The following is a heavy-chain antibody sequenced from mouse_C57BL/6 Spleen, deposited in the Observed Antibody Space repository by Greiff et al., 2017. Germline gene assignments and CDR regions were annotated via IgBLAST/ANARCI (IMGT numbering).Heavy chain of an antibody. CDR1: GFTFSDYY. D-gene: IGHD2-5*01. V-gene: IGHV5-16*01. CDR2: INYDGSST. CDR3: ARAFYSNYVYFDV. Sequence: EVMLVESEGGLVQPGSSMKLSCTASGFTFSDYYMAWVRQVPEKGLEWVANINYDGSSTYYLDSLKSRFIISRDNAKNILYLQMSSLKSEDTATYYCARAFYSNYVYFDVWGTGTTVTVSS. J-gene: IGHJ1*03.